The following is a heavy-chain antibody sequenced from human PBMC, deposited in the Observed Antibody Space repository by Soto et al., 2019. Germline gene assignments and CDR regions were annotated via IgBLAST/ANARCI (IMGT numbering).Heavy chain of an antibody. Sequence: QVQLVQSGAEVKKPGASVKVSCKASGYTFTNYAFSWVRQAPGQGLEWMGWISAYNGNTNYPQKLQGRDTMTTDTSTSTAYMELRSLRSDDTAVYYCARDLAATGAFDCWGQGTLVTVSS. V-gene: IGHV1-18*01. CDR1: GYTFTNYA. D-gene: IGHD6-13*01. J-gene: IGHJ4*02. CDR3: ARDLAATGAFDC. CDR2: ISAYNGNT.